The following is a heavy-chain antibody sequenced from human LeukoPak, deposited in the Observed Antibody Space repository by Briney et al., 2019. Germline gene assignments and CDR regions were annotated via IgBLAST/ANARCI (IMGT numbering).Heavy chain of an antibody. V-gene: IGHV4-4*07. CDR2: IYISGGT. J-gene: IGHJ6*03. Sequence: SETLSLTCTVSGGSINRYYWSWVRQPAGKGLEWIGRIYISGGTNYNPSLKSGVTMSVDTSKNQFSLKLHSVTAADTAVYYCAREEPLHYYMDVWGKGTTVTVSS. CDR1: GGSINRYY. D-gene: IGHD1-26*01. CDR3: AREEPLHYYMDV.